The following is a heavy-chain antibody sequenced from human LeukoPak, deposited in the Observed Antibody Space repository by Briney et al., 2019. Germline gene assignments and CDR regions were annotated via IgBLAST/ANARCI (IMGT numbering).Heavy chain of an antibody. J-gene: IGHJ3*02. D-gene: IGHD6-19*01. CDR1: GGSISSYY. CDR3: ASSGAVAGRRWEFRAFDI. CDR2: IYYSGST. Sequence: PSETLSLTCTVSGGSISSYYWSWIRQPPGKGLEWIGYIYYSGSTNYNPSLKSRVTISVDTSKNQFSLKLSSVTAADTAVYYCASSGAVAGRRWEFRAFDIWGQGTMVTVSS. V-gene: IGHV4-59*01.